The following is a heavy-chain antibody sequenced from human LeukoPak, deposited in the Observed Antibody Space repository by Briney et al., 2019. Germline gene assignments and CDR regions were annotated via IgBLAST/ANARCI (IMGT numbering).Heavy chain of an antibody. J-gene: IGHJ1*01. CDR2: IKSDGST. V-gene: IGHV3-74*01. CDR1: GFTFSNYW. D-gene: IGHD3-22*01. CDR3: ARAPSEIGGYYPEYFRH. Sequence: GGSLRLSCAASGFTFSNYWMHWVRQAPGKGLVWVSRIKSDGSTNYADSVKGRFTISRDNAKNTLSLQMNSLRPEDTGVYYCARAPSEIGGYYPEYFRHWGQGTLVTGSS.